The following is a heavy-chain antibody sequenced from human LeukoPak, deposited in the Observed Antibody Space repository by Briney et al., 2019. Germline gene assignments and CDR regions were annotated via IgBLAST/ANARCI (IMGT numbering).Heavy chain of an antibody. D-gene: IGHD2-15*01. CDR3: ASGVRYCSGGSCYYFDY. V-gene: IGHV1-46*01. CDR1: GYTFTSYY. CDR2: INPSGGST. Sequence: GASVKVSCKASGYTFTSYYMHWVRQAPGQGLEWMGIINPSGGSTSYAQKFQGRVTMTRDTSTSTIYMELSSLRSEDTAVYYCASGVRYCSGGSCYYFDYWGQGTLVTVFS. J-gene: IGHJ4*02.